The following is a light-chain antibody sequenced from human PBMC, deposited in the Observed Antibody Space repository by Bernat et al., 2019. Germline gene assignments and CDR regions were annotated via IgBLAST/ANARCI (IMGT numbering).Light chain of an antibody. CDR3: QQLRGFPPFA. V-gene: IGKV1-9*01. J-gene: IGKJ3*01. Sequence: DVQLTQSPSFLSASVGDRVTITCRASQDISNYLAWYQQRPGRAPELLIYSASTLQSGVPSRFSGSGSGTQFTLTISSLQPEDFAIYYCQQLRGFPPFAFGPGTKVDV. CDR2: SAS. CDR1: QDISNY.